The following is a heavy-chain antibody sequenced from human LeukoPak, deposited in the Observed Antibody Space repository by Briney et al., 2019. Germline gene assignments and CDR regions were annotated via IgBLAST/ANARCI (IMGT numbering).Heavy chain of an antibody. CDR3: ARSYSSSWYFPFDY. D-gene: IGHD6-13*01. V-gene: IGHV4-38-2*02. Sequence: PSETLSLTCTVSGYSISSGYYWGWIRQPPGKGLEWIGSIYHSGSTYYNPSLKSRVTISVDTSKNQFSLKLSSVTAADTAVYYCARSYSSSWYFPFDYWGQGTLVTVSS. J-gene: IGHJ4*02. CDR1: GYSISSGYY. CDR2: IYHSGST.